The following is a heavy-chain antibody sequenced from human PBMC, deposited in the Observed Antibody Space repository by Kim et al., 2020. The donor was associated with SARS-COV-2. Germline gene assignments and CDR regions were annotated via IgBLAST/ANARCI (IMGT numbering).Heavy chain of an antibody. D-gene: IGHD3-10*01. V-gene: IGHV3-43*02. CDR1: GFTFDDYA. Sequence: GGSLRLSCAASGFTFDDYAMHWVRQAPGKGLEWVSLISGDGGSTYYADSVKGRFTISRDNSKNSLYLQMNSLRTEDTALYYCAKPQERGPSGRDRGPGYYYYGMDVWGQGTTVTVSS. CDR3: AKPQERGPSGRDRGPGYYYYGMDV. J-gene: IGHJ6*02. CDR2: ISGDGGST.